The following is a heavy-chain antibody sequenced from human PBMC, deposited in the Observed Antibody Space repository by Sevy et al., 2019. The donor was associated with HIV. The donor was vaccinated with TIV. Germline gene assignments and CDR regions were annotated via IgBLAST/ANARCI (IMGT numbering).Heavy chain of an antibody. Sequence: GGSLRLSCTASGFTFGDYTMNWVRQAPGKGLEWVAFLKNKASGGTVDHAASVKGRFTISRDDSKGIVYLQMNDLKTEDTAVYYCTRWKGLQSIFDFWGQGVLVTVSS. CDR1: GFTFGDYT. V-gene: IGHV3-49*04. CDR3: TRWKGLQSIFDF. CDR2: LKNKASGGTV. D-gene: IGHD2-21*01. J-gene: IGHJ4*02.